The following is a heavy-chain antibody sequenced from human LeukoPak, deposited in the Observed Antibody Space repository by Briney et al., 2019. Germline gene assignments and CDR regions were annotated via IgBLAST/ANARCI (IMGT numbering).Heavy chain of an antibody. Sequence: QPGGSLRLSCAASGITVNDNYMNWVRQAPGKGLEWVSVNSGGVTYYADSVKGRFTISRDNSHNTLYLQMSGLRAEDTAVYYCARRIGFSYYYMDVWGKGTTVTISS. D-gene: IGHD2-15*01. CDR2: NSGGVT. J-gene: IGHJ6*03. CDR1: GITVNDNY. V-gene: IGHV3-66*04. CDR3: ARRIGFSYYYMDV.